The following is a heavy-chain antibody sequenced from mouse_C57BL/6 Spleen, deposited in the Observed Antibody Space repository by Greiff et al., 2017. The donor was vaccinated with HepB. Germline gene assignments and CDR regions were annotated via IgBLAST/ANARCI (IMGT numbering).Heavy chain of an antibody. J-gene: IGHJ2*01. CDR3: ARDSSGYLYYFDY. CDR2: INPNNGGT. Sequence: VQLQQSGPELVKPGASVKISCKASGYTFTDYYMNWVKQSHGKSLEWIGDINPNNGGTSYNQKFKGKATLTVDKSSSTAYMELRSLTSEDSAVYYCARDSSGYLYYFDYWGQGTTLTVSS. V-gene: IGHV1-26*01. D-gene: IGHD3-2*02. CDR1: GYTFTDYY.